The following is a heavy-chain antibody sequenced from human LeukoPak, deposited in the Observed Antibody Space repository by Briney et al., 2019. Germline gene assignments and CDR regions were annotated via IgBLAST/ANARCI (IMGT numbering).Heavy chain of an antibody. CDR3: ASSFSTYYYDSSGYAVDY. CDR2: IWYDGSNK. D-gene: IGHD3-22*01. V-gene: IGHV3-33*01. Sequence: PGRSLRLSCAASGFTFSSYGMHWVRQAPGKGLEWVAVIWYDGSNKYYADSVKGRFTISRDNSKNTLYLQMNSLRAEDTAVYYCASSFSTYYYDSSGYAVDYWDQGTLVTVSS. J-gene: IGHJ4*02. CDR1: GFTFSSYG.